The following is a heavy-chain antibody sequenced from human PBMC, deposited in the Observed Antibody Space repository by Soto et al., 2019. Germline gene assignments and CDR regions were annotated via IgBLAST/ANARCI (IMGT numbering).Heavy chain of an antibody. CDR2: INHSGST. D-gene: IGHD1-26*01. Sequence: SETLSLTCAVYGGSFSGYYWSWIRQPPGKGLEWIGEINHSGSTNYNPSLKSRVTISVETSKNQFSLKLSSVTAADTAVYYCARNGWLGGRNWFDSWRQGTLVIASS. V-gene: IGHV4-34*01. CDR1: GGSFSGYY. CDR3: ARNGWLGGRNWFDS. J-gene: IGHJ5*01.